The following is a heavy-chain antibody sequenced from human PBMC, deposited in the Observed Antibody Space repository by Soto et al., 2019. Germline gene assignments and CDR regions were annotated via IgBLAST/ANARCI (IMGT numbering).Heavy chain of an antibody. CDR2: IYYSGST. J-gene: IGHJ4*02. CDR1: GGSISSSSYY. CDR3: ARLDPDYRGIDY. D-gene: IGHD4-4*01. Sequence: PSETLSLTCTVSGGSISSSSYYWCWIRQPPGKGLEWIGSIYYSGSTYYNPSLKSRVTISVDTSKNQFSLKLSSVTAADTAVYYCARLDPDYRGIDYWGQGTLVTVSS. V-gene: IGHV4-39*01.